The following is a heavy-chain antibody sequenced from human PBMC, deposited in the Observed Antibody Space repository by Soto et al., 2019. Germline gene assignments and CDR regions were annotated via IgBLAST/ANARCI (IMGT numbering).Heavy chain of an antibody. V-gene: IGHV3-7*03. CDR2: IKQDGSER. CDR1: GFSFGTYW. D-gene: IGHD3-3*01. CDR3: ARDVGPITIFGEALSGYFDF. J-gene: IGHJ4*02. Sequence: GSLVLSCAVSGFSFGTYWMSGVRQAAGKGLEWLASIKQDGSERYYLDSVKGRFTISRDNAKDSLSLQMNSLRGEDTAFYYCARDVGPITIFGEALSGYFDFWGQGTLVTVSS.